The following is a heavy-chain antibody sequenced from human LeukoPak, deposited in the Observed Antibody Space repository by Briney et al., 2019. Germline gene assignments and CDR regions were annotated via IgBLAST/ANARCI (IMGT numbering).Heavy chain of an antibody. Sequence: ASVKVSCKASGGTFSSYAISWVRQAPGQGLEWMGIINPSGGSTSYAQKFQGRVTMTRDTSTSTVYMELSSLRSEDTAVYYCARDRKLSSGWSEFDYWGQGTLVTVSS. D-gene: IGHD6-19*01. V-gene: IGHV1-46*01. CDR2: INPSGGST. CDR1: GGTFSSYA. CDR3: ARDRKLSSGWSEFDY. J-gene: IGHJ4*02.